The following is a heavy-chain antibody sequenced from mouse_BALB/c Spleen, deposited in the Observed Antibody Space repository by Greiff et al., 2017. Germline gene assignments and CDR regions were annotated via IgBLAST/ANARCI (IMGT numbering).Heavy chain of an antibody. D-gene: IGHD4-1*01. CDR2: ISSGGGST. Sequence: EVQGVESGGGLVKPGGSLKLSCAASGFAFSSYDMSWVRQTPEKRLEWVAYISSGGGSTYYPDTVKGRFTISRDNAKNTLYLQMSSLKSEDTAMYYCARHYWDDWFAYWGQGTLVTVSA. V-gene: IGHV5-12-1*01. J-gene: IGHJ3*01. CDR1: GFAFSSYD. CDR3: ARHYWDDWFAY.